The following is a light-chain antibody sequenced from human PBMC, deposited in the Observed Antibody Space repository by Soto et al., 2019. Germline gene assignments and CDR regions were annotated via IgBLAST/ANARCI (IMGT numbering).Light chain of an antibody. CDR2: GAS. Sequence: DIQMTQSPSSLSASVGDRVTITCQASQDISNYLNWYHQQPGKGPKVLIYGASSLQSGVSSRFSGSGSGTDFTLTISSVRPEDLGSFYCQQTFNSPITFGQGTRLEIK. CDR3: QQTFNSPIT. V-gene: IGKV1-39*01. CDR1: QDISNY. J-gene: IGKJ5*01.